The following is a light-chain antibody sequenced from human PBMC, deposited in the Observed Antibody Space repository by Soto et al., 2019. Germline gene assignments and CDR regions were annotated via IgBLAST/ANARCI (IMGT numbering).Light chain of an antibody. J-gene: IGKJ4*01. CDR1: QSVSSN. CDR2: GAS. V-gene: IGKV3-15*01. Sequence: IVRTQSPATLSVSPGERATLSCRASQSVSSNLAWYQQKPGQAPRLLIYGASTRATGIPARFSGSGSGTEFTLTISSLQSEDFAVYYCQQYNNWPLTFGGGTKVDI. CDR3: QQYNNWPLT.